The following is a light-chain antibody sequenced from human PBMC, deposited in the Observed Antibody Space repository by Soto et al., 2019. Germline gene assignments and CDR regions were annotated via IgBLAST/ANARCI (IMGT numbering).Light chain of an antibody. V-gene: IGLV2-14*01. J-gene: IGLJ2*01. CDR3: SSYTTTSSVI. CDR2: EVT. CDR1: SSDVGGYNF. Sequence: QSALTQPASVSGSPGQSITISCTGSSSDVGGYNFVSWYQQFPGKAPQLIIYEVTRRASEISDRFSGSKSGNTASLTISGLQAEDEADYFCSSYTTTSSVIFGGGTKVTVL.